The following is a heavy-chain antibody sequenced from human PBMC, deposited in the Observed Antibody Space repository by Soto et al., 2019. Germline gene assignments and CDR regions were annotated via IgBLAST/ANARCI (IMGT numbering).Heavy chain of an antibody. Sequence: SETLSLTCTVSGASISTYYWSWVRQPPGKGLEWIGFIHYSGSINYSPSLKSRVTISVDTSSNQLSLKLTSVTAADTAVYYCARHLEMATIGGQGYWGQGILVTVS. V-gene: IGHV4-59*08. D-gene: IGHD3-16*01. J-gene: IGHJ4*02. CDR3: ARHLEMATIGGQGY. CDR2: IHYSGSI. CDR1: GASISTYY.